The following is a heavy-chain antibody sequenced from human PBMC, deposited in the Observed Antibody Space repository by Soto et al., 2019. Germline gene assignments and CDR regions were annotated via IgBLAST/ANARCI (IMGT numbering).Heavy chain of an antibody. D-gene: IGHD6-19*01. CDR1: GFTFDDCA. Sequence: PGGSLRLSCSASGFTFDDCAMHWVRQAPGKGPEWVSGISWDSATVGYAESVKGRFTISRDNSKNTLYLQMNSLRAEDTAVYYCAKSEKAVADSRGYGGPIDYWGQGTLVTVSS. CDR3: AKSEKAVADSRGYGGPIDY. J-gene: IGHJ4*02. V-gene: IGHV3-9*01. CDR2: ISWDSATV.